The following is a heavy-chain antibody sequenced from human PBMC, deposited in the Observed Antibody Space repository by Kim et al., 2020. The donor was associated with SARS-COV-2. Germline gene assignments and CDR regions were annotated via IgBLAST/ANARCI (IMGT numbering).Heavy chain of an antibody. V-gene: IGHV3-21*01. CDR1: GFTFSSYS. CDR2: ISSSSSYI. Sequence: GGSLRLSCAASGFTFSSYSMNWVRQAPGKGLEWVSSISSSSSYIYYADSVKGRFTISRDNAKNSLYLQMNSLRAEDTAVYYCARGGDYYGSGSYYYYYYGMDVWGQGTTVTVSS. J-gene: IGHJ6*02. CDR3: ARGGDYYGSGSYYYYYYGMDV. D-gene: IGHD3-10*01.